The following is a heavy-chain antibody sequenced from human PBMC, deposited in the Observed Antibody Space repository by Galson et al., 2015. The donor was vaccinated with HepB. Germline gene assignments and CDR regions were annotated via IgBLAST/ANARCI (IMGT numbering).Heavy chain of an antibody. CDR3: ARSPTYITMVRGVTNYFDY. Sequence: SLRLSCAASGLTFSSYAMHWVRQAPGKGLEWVAVISYDGSNKYYADSVKGRFTISRDNSKNTLYLQMNSLRAEDTAVYYCARSPTYITMVRGVTNYFDYWGQGTLVTVSS. CDR2: ISYDGSNK. V-gene: IGHV3-30-3*01. J-gene: IGHJ4*02. D-gene: IGHD3-10*01. CDR1: GLTFSSYA.